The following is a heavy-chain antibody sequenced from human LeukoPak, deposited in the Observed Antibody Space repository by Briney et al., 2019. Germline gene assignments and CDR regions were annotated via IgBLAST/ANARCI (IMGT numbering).Heavy chain of an antibody. CDR1: GFTFSSYA. D-gene: IGHD6-19*01. Sequence: GGSLRLSCAASGFTFSSYAMTWVRQAPGKGLEWVSVIYSGGSTYYADSVKGRFTISRDNSKNTLYLQMNSLRAEDTAVYYCASTLGSGWYYYGMDVWGQGTTVTVSS. CDR3: ASTLGSGWYYYGMDV. CDR2: IYSGGST. V-gene: IGHV3-66*01. J-gene: IGHJ6*02.